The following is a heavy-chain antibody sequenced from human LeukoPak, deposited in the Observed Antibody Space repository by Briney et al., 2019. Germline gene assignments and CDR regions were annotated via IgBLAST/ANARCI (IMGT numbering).Heavy chain of an antibody. CDR1: GFTFSSYG. J-gene: IGHJ4*02. CDR2: ISYDGSNK. Sequence: GGSLRLSCAASGFTFSSYGMHWVRQAPGKGLEWVAVISYDGSNKYYADSVKGRFTISRDNSKNTPYLQMNSLRAEDTAVYYCAKPPDYYDSSGYLADYWGQGTLVTVSS. V-gene: IGHV3-30*18. CDR3: AKPPDYYDSSGYLADY. D-gene: IGHD3-22*01.